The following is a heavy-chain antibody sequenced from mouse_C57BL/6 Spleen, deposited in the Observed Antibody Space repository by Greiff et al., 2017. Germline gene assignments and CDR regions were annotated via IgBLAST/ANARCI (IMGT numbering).Heavy chain of an antibody. J-gene: IGHJ1*03. V-gene: IGHV1-81*01. CDR2: IYPRSGNT. Sequence: QVQLQQSGAELARPGASVKLSCKASGYTFTSYGISWVKQRTGQGLEWIGEIYPRSGNTYYNEKFKGKATLTADKSSSTAYMELRSLTSEDSAVYFCARIPNYYGSSYWYFDVWGTGTTVTVSS. CDR1: GYTFTSYG. D-gene: IGHD1-1*01. CDR3: ARIPNYYGSSYWYFDV.